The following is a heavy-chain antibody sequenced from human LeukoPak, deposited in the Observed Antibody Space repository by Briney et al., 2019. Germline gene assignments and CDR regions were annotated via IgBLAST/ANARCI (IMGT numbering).Heavy chain of an antibody. J-gene: IGHJ3*01. D-gene: IGHD3-22*01. CDR1: GFTFSSYA. Sequence: HSGGSLRLSCTASGFTFSSYAMIWVRQAPGKGLEWVSVISGSGSSTDYADSVKGRFTISRDNSKNALYLQMNSLGVEDTAVYYCAKDPPRSRAIVDAFDVWGQGTMVTVSS. V-gene: IGHV3-23*01. CDR3: AKDPPRSRAIVDAFDV. CDR2: ISGSGSST.